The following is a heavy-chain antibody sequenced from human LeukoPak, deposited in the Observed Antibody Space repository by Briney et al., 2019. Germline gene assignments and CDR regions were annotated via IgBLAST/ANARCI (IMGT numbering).Heavy chain of an antibody. J-gene: IGHJ4*02. CDR3: ARVGYSYGYTYLDY. CDR2: INAGNGNT. V-gene: IGHV1-3*01. D-gene: IGHD5-18*01. Sequence: GASVEVSCKASGFTFTSYAMHWVRQAPGHRLEWMGWINAGNGNTKYSQKFQGRVTITRDTSASTAYMELSSLRSEGTAVYYCARVGYSYGYTYLDYWGQGTLVTVSS. CDR1: GFTFTSYA.